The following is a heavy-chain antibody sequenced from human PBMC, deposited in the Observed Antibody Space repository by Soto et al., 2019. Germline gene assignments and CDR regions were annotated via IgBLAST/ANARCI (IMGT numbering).Heavy chain of an antibody. D-gene: IGHD1-26*01. Sequence: EVQLLESGGGLVQPGGSLRLSCAASGFTFSSYAMRWVRQAPGKGLEWVSAISGSGGSTYYADSVKGRFTISRDNSKNTLYLQMNSLRAEVTAVYYCARRGSGSYCDYWGQGTLVTVSS. CDR3: ARRGSGSYCDY. J-gene: IGHJ4*02. V-gene: IGHV3-23*01. CDR1: GFTFSSYA. CDR2: ISGSGGST.